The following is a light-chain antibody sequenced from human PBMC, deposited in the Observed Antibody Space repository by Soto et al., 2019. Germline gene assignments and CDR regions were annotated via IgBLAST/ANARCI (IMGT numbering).Light chain of an antibody. CDR3: CSYAGSSTHAV. CDR2: EVS. Sequence: QSALTQPASVSGSPGQSITISCTGTSSDVGSYNLVPWYQQHPGKAPKLMIYEVSKRPSGVSNRFSGSKSGNTASLTISGLQAEDEADYYCCSYAGSSTHAVFGGGTQLTVL. CDR1: SSDVGSYNL. J-gene: IGLJ7*01. V-gene: IGLV2-23*02.